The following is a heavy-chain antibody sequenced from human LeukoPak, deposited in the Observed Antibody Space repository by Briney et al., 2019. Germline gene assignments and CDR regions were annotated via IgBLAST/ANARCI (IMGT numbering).Heavy chain of an antibody. CDR3: ATLPNYDILTGYSSGY. Sequence: GGSLRLSCAASGFAFSSYAMSWVRRAPGKGLEWVSAISGSGGSTYYADSVKGRFTISRDNSKNTLYLQMNSLRAEDTAVYYCATLPNYDILTGYSSGYRGQGTLVTVSS. CDR1: GFAFSSYA. CDR2: ISGSGGST. J-gene: IGHJ4*02. V-gene: IGHV3-23*01. D-gene: IGHD3-9*01.